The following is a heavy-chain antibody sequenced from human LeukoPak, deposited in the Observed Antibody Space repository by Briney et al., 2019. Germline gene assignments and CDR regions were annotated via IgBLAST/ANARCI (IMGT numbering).Heavy chain of an antibody. V-gene: IGHV4-59*01. CDR2: VHYTWNT. CDR3: ARVASKGGMDV. J-gene: IGHJ6*02. Sequence: PSETLTLTCSVSGGSIGSYHWSWIRQPPGKGLEWIGHVHYTWNTKYNPSLTGRVSISLDRSKNQFSLSLSSLTAADTAVYYCARVASKGGMDVWGQGTTVIVSS. CDR1: GGSIGSYH. D-gene: IGHD5/OR15-5a*01.